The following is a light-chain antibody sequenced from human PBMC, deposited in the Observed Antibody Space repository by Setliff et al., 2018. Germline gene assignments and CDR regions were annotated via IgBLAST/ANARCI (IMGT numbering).Light chain of an antibody. Sequence: SALTQPASVSGSPGQSITISCSGTSSDVGSYDLVSWYQQHPGKAPKLIIYNVSGRPSGVSHRFSGSKSGNTASLTISGLQTEDEADYYCNAYTSGSTYVFGTGTKVTVL. V-gene: IGLV2-14*03. CDR2: NVS. CDR3: NAYTSGSTYV. J-gene: IGLJ1*01. CDR1: SSDVGSYDL.